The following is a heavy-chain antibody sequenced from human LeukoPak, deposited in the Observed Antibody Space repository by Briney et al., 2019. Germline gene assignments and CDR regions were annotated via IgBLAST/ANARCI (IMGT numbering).Heavy chain of an antibody. V-gene: IGHV3-48*02. CDR1: GFTFSSYS. CDR2: ISGGSSTR. J-gene: IGHJ6*02. D-gene: IGHD5-12*01. CDR3: ASGYAHAMDV. Sequence: PGGSLRLSCAASGFTFSSYSMNCVRQAPGKGLEGVSYISGGSSTRYYAGYVQRRLPLSRDNAKTSLYLQMHSLRDEDTAVYYCASGYAHAMDVWGQGTTVTVSS.